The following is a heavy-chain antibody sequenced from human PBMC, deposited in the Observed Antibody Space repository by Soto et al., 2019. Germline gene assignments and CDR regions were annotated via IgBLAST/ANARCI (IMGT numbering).Heavy chain of an antibody. CDR3: ARGVGSGTYYNQYNWLDP. V-gene: IGHV1-18*01. CDR2: INTYNGNT. J-gene: IGHJ5*02. D-gene: IGHD3-10*01. CDR1: GYTFTNYG. Sequence: QGQLVQSGAEVKKPGASVKVSCKASGYTFTNYGIIWVRQAPGQGLEWMGWINTYNGNTTHAQKLQGRVTMTTATSTSTAYMERRSLRSDDSAVYYCARGVGSGTYYNQYNWLDPWGQGTLVTVSS.